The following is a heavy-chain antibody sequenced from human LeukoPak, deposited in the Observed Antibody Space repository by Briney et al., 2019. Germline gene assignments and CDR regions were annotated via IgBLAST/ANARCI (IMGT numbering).Heavy chain of an antibody. V-gene: IGHV3-23*01. D-gene: IGHD3-10*01. CDR3: VRDLYYWAAMDV. J-gene: IGHJ6*02. CDR2: IGSDDRT. CDR1: GFTFSSYA. Sequence: QPGGSLRLSCAASGFTFSSYAMSWVRQAPGKGLEWVSGIGSDDRTYYAESVKGRFAISRGMDESTLFLQMNSLRAEDTALYYCVRDLYYWAAMDVWGQGTTVTVS.